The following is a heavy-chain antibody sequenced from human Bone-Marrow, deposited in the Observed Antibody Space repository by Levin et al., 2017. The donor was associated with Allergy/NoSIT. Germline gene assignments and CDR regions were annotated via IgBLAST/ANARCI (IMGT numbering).Heavy chain of an antibody. CDR2: MNPNSGNT. CDR1: GYTFTSYD. D-gene: IGHD7-27*01. Sequence: GESLKISCKASGYTFTSYDINWVRQATGQGLEWMGWMNPNSGNTGYAQKFQGRVTMTRNTSISTAYMELSSLRSEDTAVYYCASLVTGGVWYYYYGMDVWGQGTTVTVSS. V-gene: IGHV1-8*01. J-gene: IGHJ6*02. CDR3: ASLVTGGVWYYYYGMDV.